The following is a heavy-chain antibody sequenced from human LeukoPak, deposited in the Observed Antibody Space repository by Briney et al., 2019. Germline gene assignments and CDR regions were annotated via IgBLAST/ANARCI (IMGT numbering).Heavy chain of an antibody. D-gene: IGHD6-13*01. V-gene: IGHV1-18*01. CDR2: ISTYNTNR. J-gene: IGHJ5*02. Sequence: ASVKVSCKTSGYSFSSYVLSWVRQAPGQGPEWMGWISTYNTNRKYAQTFQDRLTLTTDTSTATAYMELRGLSYNDTAVYYCAREPQQMVRTDNWFDPWGQGTLVTVSS. CDR1: GYSFSSYV. CDR3: AREPQQMVRTDNWFDP.